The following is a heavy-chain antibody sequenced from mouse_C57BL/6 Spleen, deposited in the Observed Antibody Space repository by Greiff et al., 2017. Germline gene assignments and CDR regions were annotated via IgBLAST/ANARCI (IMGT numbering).Heavy chain of an antibody. CDR1: GFTFSSYA. J-gene: IGHJ4*01. D-gene: IGHD3-2*02. V-gene: IGHV5-4*01. CDR2: ISDGGSYT. Sequence: DVKLVESGGGLVKPGGSLKLSCAASGFTFSSYAMSWVRQTPEKRLEWVATISDGGSYTYYPDNVKGRFTISRDNAKNNLYLQMSHLKSEDTAMYDCARDQGNYAMDYWGQGTSGTGSS. CDR3: ARDQGNYAMDY.